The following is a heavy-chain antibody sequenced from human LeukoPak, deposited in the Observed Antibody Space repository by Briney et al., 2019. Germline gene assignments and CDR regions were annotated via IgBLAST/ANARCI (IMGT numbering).Heavy chain of an antibody. V-gene: IGHV1-69*13. CDR3: ARGLSRWSTPTSSYYYRMDV. D-gene: IGHD4-23*01. CDR1: GGTLSSCS. J-gene: IGHJ6*02. Sequence: SVKVSCKASGGTLSSCSISWVRQAPGQGLEWMGGIIPIFGSANFAQKFQGRVTITADDSTNTAYMELSSLRSEDTAFYYCARGLSRWSTPTSSYYYRMDVWGQGTTVVVSS. CDR2: IIPIFGSA.